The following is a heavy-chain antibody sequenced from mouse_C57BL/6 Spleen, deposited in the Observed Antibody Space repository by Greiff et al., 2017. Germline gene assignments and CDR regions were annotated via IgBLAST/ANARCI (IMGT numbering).Heavy chain of an antibody. CDR2: INPNNGGT. V-gene: IGHV1-26*01. CDR3: ARRGDYDELDY. Sequence: VQLQQSGPELVKPGASVKISCKASGYTFTDYYMNWVKQSHGKSLEWIGDINPNNGGTSYNQKFKGKATLTVDKSSSTAYMELRILTSEDSAVYYCARRGDYDELDYWGQGTTLTVSS. D-gene: IGHD2-4*01. CDR1: GYTFTDYY. J-gene: IGHJ2*01.